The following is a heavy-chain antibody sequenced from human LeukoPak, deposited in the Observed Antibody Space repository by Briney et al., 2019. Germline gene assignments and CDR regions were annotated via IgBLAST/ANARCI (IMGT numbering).Heavy chain of an antibody. CDR2: ISGSGGST. V-gene: IGHV3-23*01. CDR1: GFTFSSYA. D-gene: IGHD3-16*02. Sequence: GGSLRLSCAASGFTFSSYAMSWVRQAPGKGLEWVSGISGSGGSTYYADSVKGRFTIPRDNSKNTLYLQMNSLRAEDTAVYYCAKDDRRRGKYYFDYWGQGTLVTVSS. CDR3: AKDDRRRGKYYFDY. J-gene: IGHJ4*02.